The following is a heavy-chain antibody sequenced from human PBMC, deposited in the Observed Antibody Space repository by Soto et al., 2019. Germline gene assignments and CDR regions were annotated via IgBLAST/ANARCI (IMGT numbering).Heavy chain of an antibody. CDR3: ARGFVLRRAASPCFDL. V-gene: IGHV1-2*04. CDR1: GYTFTGYY. CDR2: INPNSGGT. D-gene: IGHD3-9*01. Sequence: GASVKVSCKASGYTFTGYYMHWVRQAPGQGLEWMGWINPNSGGTNYAQKFQGWVTMTRDTSISTAYMELSRLRSDDTAVYYCARGFVLRRAASPCFDLWGQGTLVTVS. J-gene: IGHJ5*02.